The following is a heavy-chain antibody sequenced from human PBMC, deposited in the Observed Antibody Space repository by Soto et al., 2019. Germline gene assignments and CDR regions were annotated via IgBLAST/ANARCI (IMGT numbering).Heavy chain of an antibody. V-gene: IGHV4-59*12. J-gene: IGHJ4*02. Sequence: SETLSLTCTVSGGSISGYYWSWIRQPPGKGLEWIGYIYYSGSTNYNPSLKSRVTISVDTSKNQFSLKLSSVTAADTAVYYFACVARYLDWLIKATGLIYFDYWGQGTLVTVSS. CDR2: IYYSGST. CDR3: ACVARYLDWLIKATGLIYFDY. D-gene: IGHD3-3*01. CDR1: GGSISGYY.